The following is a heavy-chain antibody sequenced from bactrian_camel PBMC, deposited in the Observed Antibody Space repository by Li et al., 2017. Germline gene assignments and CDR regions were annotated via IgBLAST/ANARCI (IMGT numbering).Heavy chain of an antibody. CDR3: VPLGATAFAA. Sequence: HVQLVESGGGSVQAGESLRLSCVDSGYTYSSYSWGWFRQTSGEDREGVATLDGNGDTTYGDDVKGRFTISKDNTKSILYLQMNSLKTEDTAMYYCVPLGATAFAAWGQGTQVTVS. J-gene: IGHJ6*01. CDR1: GYTYSSYS. V-gene: IGHV3S57*01. CDR2: LDGNGDT. D-gene: IGHD1*01.